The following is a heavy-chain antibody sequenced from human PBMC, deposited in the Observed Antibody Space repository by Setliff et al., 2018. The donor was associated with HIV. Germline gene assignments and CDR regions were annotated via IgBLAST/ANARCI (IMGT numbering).Heavy chain of an antibody. CDR3: ARWGASGGRPDWHAFDM. J-gene: IGHJ3*02. CDR2: IGYNGDT. CDR1: GGSINSYY. Sequence: KPSETLSLTCTVSGGSINSYYWNWIRQSPGKGLEWIGYIGYNGDTSYNPSLNSRVTLSVDRSKNQFSLKLSSVSAADTAVYFCARWGASGGRPDWHAFDMWGQGTRVT. D-gene: IGHD2-15*01. V-gene: IGHV4-59*01.